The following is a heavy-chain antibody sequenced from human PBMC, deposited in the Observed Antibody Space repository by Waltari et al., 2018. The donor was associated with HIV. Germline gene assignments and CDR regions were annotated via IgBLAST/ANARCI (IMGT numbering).Heavy chain of an antibody. CDR3: AREEYYDILTGPPYGLDV. J-gene: IGHJ6*02. Sequence: QVQLQESGPGLVKPSETLSLTCTVSGDSISSYYWTWIRRPAGKGLEWIGRIFTSGSTNYNPSLKSRVTMSLDTSKNQFSLKLTSVTAADTAVYYCAREEYYDILTGPPYGLDVWGQGTTVTVSS. CDR1: GDSISSYY. D-gene: IGHD3-9*01. CDR2: IFTSGST. V-gene: IGHV4-4*07.